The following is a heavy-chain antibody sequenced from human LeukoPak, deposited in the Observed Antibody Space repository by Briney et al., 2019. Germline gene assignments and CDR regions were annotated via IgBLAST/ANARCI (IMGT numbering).Heavy chain of an antibody. CDR3: ARMATAGSYYYYYMDV. CDR2: IYTSGST. CDR1: GGSISSYY. V-gene: IGHV4-4*07. D-gene: IGHD6-13*01. Sequence: SETLSLTCTVSGGSISSYYWSWIRQPAGKGLEWIGRIYTSGSTNYNPSLKSRVTMSVVTSKNQFSLKLSSVTAADTAVYYCARMATAGSYYYYYMDVWGKGTTVTVSS. J-gene: IGHJ6*03.